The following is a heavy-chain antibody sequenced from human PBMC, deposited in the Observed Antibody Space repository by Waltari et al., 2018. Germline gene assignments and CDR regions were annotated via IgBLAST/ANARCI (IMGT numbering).Heavy chain of an antibody. Sequence: QVQLQESGSGLVKPTHTLSLTCTVSGEPISDDVSRWTSWTWIRQSAGKGLEWIGHIYSSCAVDYNPALRSRVTMSLDTPKSHFTLKLTSVTAADTAVYYCANRGVGNYFKYFRLWSPGTLVTVSS. CDR1: GEPISDDVSRWTS. CDR3: ANRGVGNYFKYFRL. V-gene: IGHV4-61*02. CDR2: IYSSCAV. J-gene: IGHJ1*01. D-gene: IGHD1-7*01.